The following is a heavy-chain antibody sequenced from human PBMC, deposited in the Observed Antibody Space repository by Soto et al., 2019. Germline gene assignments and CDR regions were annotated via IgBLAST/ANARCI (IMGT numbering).Heavy chain of an antibody. J-gene: IGHJ4*02. CDR1: GHSISSSNYY. V-gene: IGHV4-39*01. D-gene: IGHD6-19*01. CDR2: IFYSGFT. Sequence: SETLSLTCTVSGHSISSSNYYWGWIRQPPGKGLEWIGSIFYSGFTYDNPSLKSRVTISRDSSKNTVSLEMTSLRAEDTAVYYCAKGGRQWLVTSDFNYWGQGALVTVS. CDR3: AKGGRQWLVTSDFNY.